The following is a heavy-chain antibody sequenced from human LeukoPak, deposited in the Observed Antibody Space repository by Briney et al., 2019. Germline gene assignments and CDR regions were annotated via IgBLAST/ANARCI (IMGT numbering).Heavy chain of an antibody. D-gene: IGHD6-13*01. V-gene: IGHV4-59*13. Sequence: PSETLPLTCTVSGGSIRSYYWNWIRQPPGKVLEWIGSFHHSGNTHYNPSLKSRVTISVDTSNNQFSLRLSSVTAADTAVYYCARSGSTTWHNFDYWGQGILVTVSS. CDR2: FHHSGNT. J-gene: IGHJ4*02. CDR1: GGSIRSYY. CDR3: ARSGSTTWHNFDY.